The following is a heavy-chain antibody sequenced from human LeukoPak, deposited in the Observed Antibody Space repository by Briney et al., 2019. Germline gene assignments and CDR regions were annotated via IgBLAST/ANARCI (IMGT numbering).Heavy chain of an antibody. CDR2: IKQDGSEK. CDR1: GFTFSSYW. D-gene: IGHD3-3*01. Sequence: GGSLRLSCAASGFTFSSYWMSWVRQAPGKGLEWVANIKQDGSEKYYVDSVKGRFTISRDNAKNSLYLQMNSLRAEDTAVYYCARVFSLCSGPYFDYWGQGTLVTVSS. V-gene: IGHV3-7*01. CDR3: ARVFSLCSGPYFDY. J-gene: IGHJ4*02.